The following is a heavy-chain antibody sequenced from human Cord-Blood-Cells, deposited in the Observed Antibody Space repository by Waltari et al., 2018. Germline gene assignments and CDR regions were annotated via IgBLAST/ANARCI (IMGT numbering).Heavy chain of an antibody. CDR3: AGDTEGIVVVPAAD. V-gene: IGHV1-2*02. Sequence: QVQLLQLGAEVKKPGASVKAPSKASGYTFTGHYMPWPRRAPGQGLGGMGWNNPNRGGTNNAPEFQGRGTMTRDASISTAYMELSRLRSDDTAVYYCAGDTEGIVVVPAADWGQGTLVTVSS. J-gene: IGHJ4*02. D-gene: IGHD2-2*01. CDR2: NNPNRGGT. CDR1: GYTFTGHY.